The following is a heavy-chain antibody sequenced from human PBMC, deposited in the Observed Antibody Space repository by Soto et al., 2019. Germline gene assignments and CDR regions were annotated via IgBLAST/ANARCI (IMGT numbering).Heavy chain of an antibody. V-gene: IGHV4-31*03. D-gene: IGHD3-10*01. CDR1: GGSISSGGYY. CDR3: ARDTTAYGSGSYPTRVVIGENKPGRKYYYYYMDV. Sequence: PSETLSLTCTVSGGSISSGGYYWSWIRQHPGKGLEWIGYIYYSGSTYYNPSLKSRVTISVDTSKNQFSLKLSSVTAADTAVYYCARDTTAYGSGSYPTRVVIGENKPGRKYYYYYMDVWGKGTTVTVSS. CDR2: IYYSGST. J-gene: IGHJ6*03.